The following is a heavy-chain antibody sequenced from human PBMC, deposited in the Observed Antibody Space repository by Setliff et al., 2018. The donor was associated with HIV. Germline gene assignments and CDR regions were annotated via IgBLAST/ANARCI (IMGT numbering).Heavy chain of an antibody. CDR1: GYSFTNHY. CDR3: ARVRYCSGGSCYGGEYWFDP. Sequence: ASVKVSCKPSGYSFTNHYMHWVRQAPGQGLEWMGWIAGHNGDTKYDQMLQGRVTVAADISTSTVYMELSSLRSEDTAVYYCARVRYCSGGSCYGGEYWFDPWGQGTLVTVSS. V-gene: IGHV1-18*04. J-gene: IGHJ5*02. D-gene: IGHD2-15*01. CDR2: IAGHNGDT.